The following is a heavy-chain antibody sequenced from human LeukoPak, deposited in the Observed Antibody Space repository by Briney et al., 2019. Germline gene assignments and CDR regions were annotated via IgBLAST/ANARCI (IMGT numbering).Heavy chain of an antibody. CDR2: ISSSTTYT. V-gene: IGHV3-11*05. CDR1: GFTFSDYY. CDR3: AKGGYCSSSSCYYGWFEP. J-gene: IGHJ5*02. Sequence: GGSLRLSCAASGFTFSDYYMSWIRQAPGKGLEWVSYISSSTTYTNYADSVKGRFTISRDNAKNSLYLQMNSLRAEDTAAYYCAKGGYCSSSSCYYGWFEPWGQGTLVTVSS. D-gene: IGHD2-2*01.